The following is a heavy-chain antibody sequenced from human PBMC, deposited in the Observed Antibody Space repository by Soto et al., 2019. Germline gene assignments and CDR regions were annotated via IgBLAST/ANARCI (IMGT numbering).Heavy chain of an antibody. CDR3: ATDGGWSYGAFDI. V-gene: IGHV1-24*01. CDR2: FDPEDGET. J-gene: IGHJ3*02. CDR1: GYTLTELS. Sequence: QVQLVQAGAEVKKPGASVKVSCKVSGYTLTELSMHLVRQAPGTGREWMGGFDPEDGETIYAQKFQGRVTMTEDTSTDTAYMELSSLRSEDTAVYYCATDGGWSYGAFDIWGQGTMVTVSS. D-gene: IGHD5-18*01.